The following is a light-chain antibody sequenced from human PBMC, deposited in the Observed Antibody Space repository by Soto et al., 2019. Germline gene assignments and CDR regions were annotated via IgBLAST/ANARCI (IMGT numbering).Light chain of an antibody. CDR2: GTS. V-gene: IGKV3-20*01. Sequence: EIVLTQSPGTRSLYPGERGTLSCRAGQPITTSSLAWYQQRPGQAPRLLIYGTSSRASGTPDRVSGRGSGPHLTLTIIRLEPEDSAVYYCQQSGTSPITFGGGTKVDI. CDR1: QPITTSS. J-gene: IGKJ4*01. CDR3: QQSGTSPIT.